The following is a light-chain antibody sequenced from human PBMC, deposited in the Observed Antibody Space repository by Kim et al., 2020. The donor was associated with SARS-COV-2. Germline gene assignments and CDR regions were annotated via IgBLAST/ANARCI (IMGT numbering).Light chain of an antibody. J-gene: IGLJ2*01. CDR2: DVS. CDR1: SSDVGCYNY. Sequence: QSALTQPASVSGSPGQSITITCTGTSSDVGCYNYVSWYQQHPGKAPKLMIYDVSKRPSGVSNRFSGSKSGNTASLTISGLQAEDEADSYCSSYTSSSTRVFGGGTQLTVL. CDR3: SSYTSSSTRV. V-gene: IGLV2-14*01.